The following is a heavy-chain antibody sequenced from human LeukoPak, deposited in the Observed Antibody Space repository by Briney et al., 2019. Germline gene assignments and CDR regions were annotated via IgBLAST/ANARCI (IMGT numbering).Heavy chain of an antibody. D-gene: IGHD6-19*01. J-gene: IGHJ3*02. Sequence: ASVKVSCKASGYTFTGYYMHWVRQAPGQGLEWMGWINPNSGGTNYAQKFQGRVTMTRDTSISTAYMELSRLRSDDTAVYYCARGNLAVGGAFDIWGQGTMATVSS. CDR3: ARGNLAVGGAFDI. CDR2: INPNSGGT. V-gene: IGHV1-2*02. CDR1: GYTFTGYY.